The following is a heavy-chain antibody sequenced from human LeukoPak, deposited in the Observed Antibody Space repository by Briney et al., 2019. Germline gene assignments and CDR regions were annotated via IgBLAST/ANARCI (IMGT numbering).Heavy chain of an antibody. Sequence: PGGSLRLPCVASGFTFSSYAMSWVRQAPGKGLEWVSAISGSGGSTYHADSVKGRFTISRDNSKNTLFLQMNSLRAEDTAVYYCAASPDSSSLYYYGMDVWGQGTTVTVFS. CDR2: ISGSGGST. J-gene: IGHJ6*02. V-gene: IGHV3-23*01. D-gene: IGHD6-13*01. CDR1: GFTFSSYA. CDR3: AASPDSSSLYYYGMDV.